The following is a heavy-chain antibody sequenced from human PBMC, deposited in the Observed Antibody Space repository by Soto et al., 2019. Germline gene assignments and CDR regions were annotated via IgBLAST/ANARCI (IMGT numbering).Heavy chain of an antibody. Sequence: SETLSLTCTVSGGSISSYYWSWIRQPPGKGLEWIGYIYYSGSTNYNPSLKSRVTISVDTSKNQFSLKLSSVTAADTAVYYCARKRGSAGNYYYGMDVWGQGTTVTVS. V-gene: IGHV4-59*01. CDR1: GGSISSYY. J-gene: IGHJ6*02. CDR2: IYYSGST. CDR3: ARKRGSAGNYYYGMDV. D-gene: IGHD1-26*01.